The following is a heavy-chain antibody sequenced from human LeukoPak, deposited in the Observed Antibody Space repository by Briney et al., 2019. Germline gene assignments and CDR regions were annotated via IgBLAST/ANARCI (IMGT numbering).Heavy chain of an antibody. CDR3: VRDFKGGLRNV. Sequence: GGSQSLFCAVCGFTFDVYGLHCVPGPPGKGLVCVCVIRGVGLRIFYIVFVKWRFTFSRDNSKQSLYLQMNSLTTEDSALYYCVRDFKGGLRNVWGQGTTVTVSS. V-gene: IGHV3-43*02. J-gene: IGHJ6*02. CDR2: IRGVGLRI. D-gene: IGHD3-10*01. CDR1: GFTFDVYG.